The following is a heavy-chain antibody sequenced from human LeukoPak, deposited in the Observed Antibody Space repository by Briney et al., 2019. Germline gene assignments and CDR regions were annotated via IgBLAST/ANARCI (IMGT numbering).Heavy chain of an antibody. CDR3: ARGPELRYFDWLRGSPKNFDY. J-gene: IGHJ4*02. V-gene: IGHV1-8*01. CDR2: MNPNSGNT. CDR1: GYTFTSYD. D-gene: IGHD3-9*01. Sequence: GASVKVSCKASGYTFTSYDINWVRQATGQGLEWMGWMNPNSGNTGYAQKFQGRVTMTRNTSISTAYMELSSLRSEDTAVYYCARGPELRYFDWLRGSPKNFDYWGQGTLVTVSS.